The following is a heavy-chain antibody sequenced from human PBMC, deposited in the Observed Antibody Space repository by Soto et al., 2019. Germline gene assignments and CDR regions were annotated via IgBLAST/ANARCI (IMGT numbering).Heavy chain of an antibody. CDR1: RDSVSSNSAA. J-gene: IGHJ6*03. Sequence: SQTLSLTCVISRDSVSSNSAAWNWIRQSPSRGLEWLGRTYYRSRWYNDYAVSVRSRITVNADTSKNQFSLHLNSVTPEDTAVYYFACTSSMHWYFFAVWEKGTSV. CDR2: TYYRSRWYN. CDR3: ACTSSMHWYFFAV. D-gene: IGHD2-8*01. V-gene: IGHV6-1*01.